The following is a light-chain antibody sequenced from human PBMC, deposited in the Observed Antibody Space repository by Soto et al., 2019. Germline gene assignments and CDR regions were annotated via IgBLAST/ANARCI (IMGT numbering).Light chain of an antibody. CDR1: QYIRND. CDR3: LQDYNYPNT. Sequence: AVQMTQSPSSLSASVGDRVTITCRASQYIRNDLGWYQQKPGKAHQLLIYAASSLQSGVPSRFSGSGSGTDFTLTISSLQPEDFATYYCLQDYNYPNTFGQGTKLEIK. V-gene: IGKV1-6*01. J-gene: IGKJ2*01. CDR2: AAS.